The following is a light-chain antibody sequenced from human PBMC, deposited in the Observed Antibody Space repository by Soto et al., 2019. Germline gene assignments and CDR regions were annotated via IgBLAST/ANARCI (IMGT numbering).Light chain of an antibody. CDR3: TSYTSSSTLV. J-gene: IGLJ1*01. CDR2: EVS. Sequence: QSPLTQPASVSGSPGQSITISCTGTSSDVGGYNYVSWYQQYPGKVPKLLIYEVSNRPSGVSSRFSGSKSGDTASLTISGLQPEDEADYYCTSYTSSSTLVFGTGTKLTVL. CDR1: SSDVGGYNY. V-gene: IGLV2-14*01.